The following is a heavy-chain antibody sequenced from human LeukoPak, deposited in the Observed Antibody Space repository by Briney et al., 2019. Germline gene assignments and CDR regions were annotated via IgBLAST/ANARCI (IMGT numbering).Heavy chain of an antibody. D-gene: IGHD2-2*02. J-gene: IGHJ6*02. Sequence: ASVKVSCKVSGYTLTELSMHWVRQAPGKGLEWMGGFDPEDGETIYAQKFQGRVTMTEDTSTDTAYMELSSLRSEDTAVYYCAGPRYCSSTSCYTRDYYYGMDVWGQGTTVTVSS. V-gene: IGHV1-24*01. CDR2: FDPEDGET. CDR1: GYTLTELS. CDR3: AGPRYCSSTSCYTRDYYYGMDV.